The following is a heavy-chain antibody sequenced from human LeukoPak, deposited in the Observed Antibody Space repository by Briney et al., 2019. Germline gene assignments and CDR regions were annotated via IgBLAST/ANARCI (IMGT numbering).Heavy chain of an antibody. CDR3: ARVTRDYDSSGYYYLDY. CDR1: GGSFSGYY. J-gene: IGHJ4*02. V-gene: IGHV4-34*01. D-gene: IGHD3-22*01. Sequence: SETLSLTCAVYGGSFSGYYWSWIRQPPGKGLEWIGEINHSGSTNYNPSLKSRVTISVDTSKNQFSLKLSSVTAADTAVYYCARVTRDYDSSGYYYLDYWGQGTLVTVSS. CDR2: INHSGST.